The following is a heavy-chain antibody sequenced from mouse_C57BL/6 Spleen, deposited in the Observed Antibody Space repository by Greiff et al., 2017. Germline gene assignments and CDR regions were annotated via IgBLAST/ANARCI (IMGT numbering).Heavy chain of an antibody. D-gene: IGHD2-3*01. J-gene: IGHJ1*03. CDR2: INPNNGGT. Sequence: EVQLQQSGPELVKPGASVKISCKASGYTFTDYYMNWVKQSHGKSLEWIGDINPNNGGTSYNQKFKGKATLTVDKSSSTAYMELRSLTSEDSAVYYCAGGYYSYWYFEVWGTGTTVTVSS. CDR1: GYTFTDYY. V-gene: IGHV1-26*01. CDR3: AGGYYSYWYFEV.